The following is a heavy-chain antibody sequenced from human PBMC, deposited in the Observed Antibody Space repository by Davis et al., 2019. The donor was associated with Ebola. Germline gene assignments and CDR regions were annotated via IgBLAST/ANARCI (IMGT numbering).Heavy chain of an antibody. D-gene: IGHD6-19*01. CDR2: INTHTGTP. CDR1: GYSFTNHF. V-gene: IGHV7-4-1*02. Sequence: ASVKVSCKASGYSFTNHFINWVRQAPGQGLEWMGWINTHTGTPTFAQDFTGRFDFSLDTSVNTAYLQITSLKAEDTAVYYCARAPSSSDWEEEYFQHWGQGTLVTVSS. J-gene: IGHJ1*01. CDR3: ARAPSSSDWEEEYFQH.